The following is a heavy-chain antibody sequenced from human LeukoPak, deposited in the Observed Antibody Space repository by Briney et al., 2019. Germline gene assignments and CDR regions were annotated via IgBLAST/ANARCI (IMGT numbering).Heavy chain of an antibody. CDR1: GYTFTSYA. CDR3: ARDRAMVRGVISPY. J-gene: IGHJ4*02. Sequence: VSVKVSCKASGYTFTSYAMHWVRQAPGQRLEWMGWINAGNGNTKYSQKFQRRVTITRDTSASTAYMELSSLRSEDTAVYYCARDRAMVRGVISPYWGQGTLVTVSS. D-gene: IGHD3-10*01. V-gene: IGHV1-3*01. CDR2: INAGNGNT.